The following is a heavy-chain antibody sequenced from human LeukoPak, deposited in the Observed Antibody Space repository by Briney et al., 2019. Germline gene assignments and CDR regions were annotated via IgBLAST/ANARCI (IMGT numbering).Heavy chain of an antibody. CDR1: GFTFSSYW. D-gene: IGHD2-15*01. CDR3: ARGPLYCSGGTCNALDV. CDR2: IHSDGIGT. J-gene: IGHJ6*02. V-gene: IGHV3-74*01. Sequence: GGSLRLSCAASGFTFSSYWMHWVRQAPGKGLVWVSRIHSDGIGTSYADSVKGRFTISRDNARNTLFLRMNSLRAEDTAVYYCARGPLYCSGGTCNALDVWGQGTTVTVSS.